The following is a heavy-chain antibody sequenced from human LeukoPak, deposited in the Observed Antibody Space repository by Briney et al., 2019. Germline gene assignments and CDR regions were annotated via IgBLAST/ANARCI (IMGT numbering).Heavy chain of an antibody. V-gene: IGHV3-7*04. CDR1: GFTISSYW. Sequence: PGGSLRLSCAASGFTISSYWMNWVRQAPGKGLEWVANINQDGSEKYYVDSVKGRFTISRDNAKNSLYLQMNSLRAEDTAVYYCARERYDAFDIWGQGTMVTVSS. CDR3: ARERYDAFDI. D-gene: IGHD4-17*01. J-gene: IGHJ3*02. CDR2: INQDGSEK.